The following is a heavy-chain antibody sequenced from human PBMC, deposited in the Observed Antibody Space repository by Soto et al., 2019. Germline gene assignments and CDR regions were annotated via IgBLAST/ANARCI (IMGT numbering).Heavy chain of an antibody. Sequence: QVQLVQSGAEVKKPGASVKVSCKASGYTFTGYYMHWVRQAPGQGLEWMGWINPNSGGTNYAQKFQGWVTMTRDTSISKAYMELSRMRSDDTAVYYCARGYDILTGYYGGGYFNYWGQGTLVTVSS. CDR3: ARGYDILTGYYGGGYFNY. D-gene: IGHD3-9*01. CDR2: INPNSGGT. J-gene: IGHJ4*02. V-gene: IGHV1-2*04. CDR1: GYTFTGYY.